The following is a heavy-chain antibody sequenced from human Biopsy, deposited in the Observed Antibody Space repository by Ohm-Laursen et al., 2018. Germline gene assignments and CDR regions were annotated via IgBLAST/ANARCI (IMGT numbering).Heavy chain of an antibody. Sequence: SLRLSCAASGFTFSSNAMSWVRQAPGKGLEWVSGISGRNSGTYYADSVKGRFTISRDNSKNTLYLQMSSLRAEDTALYYCAKCMTYSGDGIDYWGQGTLVTVSS. CDR1: GFTFSSNA. J-gene: IGHJ4*02. CDR2: ISGRNSGT. D-gene: IGHD5-12*01. V-gene: IGHV3-23*01. CDR3: AKCMTYSGDGIDY.